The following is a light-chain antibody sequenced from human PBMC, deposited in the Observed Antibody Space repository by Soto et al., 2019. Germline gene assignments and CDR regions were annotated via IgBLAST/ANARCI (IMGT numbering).Light chain of an antibody. Sequence: QSVLTQPASVSGSPRQSITISCTGTSSDIGDYDYVSWYQQHPVKAPKLIIYEVTNRPSGVSDRFSGSKSGNTASLTISGLQSEDEAEYYCSSYTTMSTYIFGTGTKLTVL. CDR1: SSDIGDYDY. CDR3: SSYTTMSTYI. CDR2: EVT. J-gene: IGLJ1*01. V-gene: IGLV2-14*01.